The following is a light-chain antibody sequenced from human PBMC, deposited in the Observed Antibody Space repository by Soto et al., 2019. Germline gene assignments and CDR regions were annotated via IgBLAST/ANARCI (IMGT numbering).Light chain of an antibody. CDR1: SSNIGSNT. Sequence: QSVLTQPPSASGTPGQRVTISCSGSSSNIGSNTVNWYQQLPGTAPKLLIYSNNQRPSGVPDRFSGSRSGNTASLTTSGLQAEDDADYYCCSYAGTYTFYVFGTGTKVTVL. CDR3: CSYAGTYTFYV. CDR2: SNN. J-gene: IGLJ1*01. V-gene: IGLV1-44*01.